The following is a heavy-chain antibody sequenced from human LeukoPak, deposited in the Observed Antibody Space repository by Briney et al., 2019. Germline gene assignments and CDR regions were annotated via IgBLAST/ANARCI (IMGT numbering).Heavy chain of an antibody. J-gene: IGHJ4*02. CDR3: AREPIGYCSSTSCYSKAYFDY. V-gene: IGHV4-31*03. CDR2: IYYSGST. Sequence: SETLSLTCTVSGGSISSGGYYWSWIRQHPGKCLEWIGYIYYSGSTYYNPSIKSRVTISVDTSKNQFSLKLSSVTAADTAVYYCAREPIGYCSSTSCYSKAYFDYWGQGTLVTVSS. D-gene: IGHD2-2*01. CDR1: GGSISSGGYY.